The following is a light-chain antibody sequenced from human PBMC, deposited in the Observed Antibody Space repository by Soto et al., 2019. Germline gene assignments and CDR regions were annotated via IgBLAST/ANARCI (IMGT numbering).Light chain of an antibody. Sequence: QSVLTQPPSASGTPGQRVTISCSGSSSNIGSNTVNWYQQLPGTAPKLLLYSNNQRPSGVPDRFSGSKSGTSASLAISGLQSEDEADYYCATWDDSLNVPVFGGGTKLTVL. J-gene: IGLJ7*01. V-gene: IGLV1-44*01. CDR3: ATWDDSLNVPV. CDR2: SNN. CDR1: SSNIGSNT.